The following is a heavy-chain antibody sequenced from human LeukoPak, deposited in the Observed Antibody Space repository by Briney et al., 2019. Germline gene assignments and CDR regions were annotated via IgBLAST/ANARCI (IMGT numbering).Heavy chain of an antibody. CDR1: GYTFTSYG. CDR2: ISANNGDT. V-gene: IGHV1-18*01. J-gene: IGHJ4*02. D-gene: IGHD5-12*01. CDR3: ARGEYSGYGNVDY. Sequence: ALVKVSCEASGYTFTSYGISGVRQAPGQGRECMGWISANNGDTNYAQKLQGRVTMTTDTSTSTAYMERRSLSSDDTAVYYCARGEYSGYGNVDYWGQGTLVTVSS.